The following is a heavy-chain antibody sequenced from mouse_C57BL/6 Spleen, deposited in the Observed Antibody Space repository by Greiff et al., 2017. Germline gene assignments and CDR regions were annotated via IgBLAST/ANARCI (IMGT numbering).Heavy chain of an antibody. CDR3: ARAGELTFDY. CDR1: GFTFSSYA. J-gene: IGHJ2*01. CDR2: ISAGGSYT. Sequence: EVKLVESGGGLVKPGGSLKLSCAASGFTFSSYAMSWVRQTPEKRLEWVATISAGGSYTYYQDNVKGRYTIAKDKAKNNLYLQMSHLKSEDTAMYDCARAGELTFDYWGQGTTLTVSA. V-gene: IGHV5-4*03.